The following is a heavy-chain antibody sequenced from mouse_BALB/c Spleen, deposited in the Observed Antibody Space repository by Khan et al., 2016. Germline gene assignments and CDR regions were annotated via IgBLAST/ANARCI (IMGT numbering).Heavy chain of an antibody. D-gene: IGHD1-1*01. CDR1: GFNIKDTY. J-gene: IGHJ4*01. CDR2: IDPANGNT. V-gene: IGHV14-3*02. CDR3: ARGLYYYGSSYYAMDY. Sequence: IQLVQSGAELVKPGASVKLSCTASGFNIKDTYMHWVKQRPEQGLEWIGRIDPANGNTKYDPKFQGKATITADTSSNTAYLQLSSLTSEDTAVYYCARGLYYYGSSYYAMDYWGQGTSVTVSS.